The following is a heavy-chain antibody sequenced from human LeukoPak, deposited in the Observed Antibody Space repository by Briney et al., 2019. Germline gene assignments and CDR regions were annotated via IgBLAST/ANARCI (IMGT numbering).Heavy chain of an antibody. V-gene: IGHV1-18*01. CDR2: ISAYNGNT. CDR1: GYTFTSYG. Sequence: VASVKVSCKASGYTFTSYGISWVRQAPGQGLEWMGWISAYNGNTNYAQKLQGRVTMTTDTSTSTAYMELRGLRSDDTAVYYCVSSDIGNDYWGQGTLVTVSS. D-gene: IGHD3-9*01. CDR3: VSSDIGNDY. J-gene: IGHJ4*02.